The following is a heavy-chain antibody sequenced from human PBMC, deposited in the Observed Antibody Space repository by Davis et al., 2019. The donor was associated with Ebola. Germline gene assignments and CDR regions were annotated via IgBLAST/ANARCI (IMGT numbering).Heavy chain of an antibody. V-gene: IGHV5-51*01. J-gene: IGHJ3*02. CDR2: IYPGDSDT. D-gene: IGHD5-18*01. CDR3: ARQRQLWFRTDAFDI. CDR1: GYDFSNYW. Sequence: GESLKISCKGSGYDFSNYWIGWVRQMPGKGLDWMGIIYPGDSDTTYSPSFRGQVSISADESTSTAYLQWSSLKASDTAMYYCARQRQLWFRTDAFDIWGQGTMVTVSS.